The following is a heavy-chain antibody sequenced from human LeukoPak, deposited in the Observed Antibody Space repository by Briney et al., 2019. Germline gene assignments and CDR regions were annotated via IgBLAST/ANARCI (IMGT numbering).Heavy chain of an antibody. J-gene: IGHJ3*02. CDR2: ISSSRSYI. CDR3: ARDAFDI. V-gene: IGHV3-21*01. Sequence: PGGSLRLFCSASGVTFSSDNMNWFRQAPGKGLEWVSSISSSRSYIYYADSVKGRFTISRDNAKNSLYLQMNSLRAEDTAVYYCARDAFDIWGQGTMVTVSS. CDR1: GVTFSSDN.